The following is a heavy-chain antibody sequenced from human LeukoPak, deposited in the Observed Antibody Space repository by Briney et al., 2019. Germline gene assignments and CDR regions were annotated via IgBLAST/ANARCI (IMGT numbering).Heavy chain of an antibody. CDR1: GASVSSYY. D-gene: IGHD2-8*02. Sequence: SETLSLTCTVSGASVSSYYWSWIRQPPGKGLEWIGYIYYSGNTNYNPSLDSRATLSVDTSKNQFSLRLTSVTAADTAVYYCAKVTGEWRTYYFDYWGQGTLVSVSS. CDR2: IYYSGNT. J-gene: IGHJ4*02. CDR3: AKVTGEWRTYYFDY. V-gene: IGHV4-59*02.